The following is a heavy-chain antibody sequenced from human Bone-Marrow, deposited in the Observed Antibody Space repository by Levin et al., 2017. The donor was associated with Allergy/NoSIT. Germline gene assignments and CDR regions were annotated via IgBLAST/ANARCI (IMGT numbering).Heavy chain of an antibody. J-gene: IGHJ5*02. CDR1: GFTFSSYW. Sequence: PGGSLRLSCAASGFTFSSYWMHWVRQAPGKGLVWVSRINSDGSSTSYADSVKGRFTISRDNAKNTLYLQMNSLRAEDTAVYYCARDGLRQKQLVHNWFDPWGQGTLVTVSS. CDR3: ARDGLRQKQLVHNWFDP. D-gene: IGHD6-13*01. CDR2: INSDGSST. V-gene: IGHV3-74*01.